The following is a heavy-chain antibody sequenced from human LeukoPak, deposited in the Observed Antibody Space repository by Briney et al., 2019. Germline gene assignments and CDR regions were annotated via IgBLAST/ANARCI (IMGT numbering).Heavy chain of an antibody. V-gene: IGHV4-39*07. CDR3: ARIRAGVRGRRYYYMDV. CDR1: GGSISSSSYY. J-gene: IGHJ6*03. Sequence: SETLSLTCTVSGGSISSSSYYWGWIRQPPGKGLEWIGSIYYSGSTYYNPSLKSRVTISVDTSKNQFSLKLSSVTAADTAVYYCARIRAGVRGRRYYYMDVWGKGTTVTISS. CDR2: IYYSGST. D-gene: IGHD3-10*01.